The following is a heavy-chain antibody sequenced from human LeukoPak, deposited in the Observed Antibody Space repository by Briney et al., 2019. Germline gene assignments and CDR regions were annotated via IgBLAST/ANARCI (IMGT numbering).Heavy chain of an antibody. Sequence: GGSLRLSCAASGFTFSSYVMSWVRQAPGKGLEWVSAISGSGGSTYYADSVKGRFTISRDNSKNTLYLQMNSLRAEDTAVYYCAKASSSTWQNCFAPWAKEPWVTVSS. CDR3: AKASSSTWQNCFAP. D-gene: IGHD6-13*01. CDR2: ISGSGGST. CDR1: GFTFSSYV. J-gene: IGHJ5*02. V-gene: IGHV3-23*01.